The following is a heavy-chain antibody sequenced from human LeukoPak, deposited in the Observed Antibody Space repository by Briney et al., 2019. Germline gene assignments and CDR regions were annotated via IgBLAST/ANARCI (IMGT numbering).Heavy chain of an antibody. CDR1: GYSISSGYY. CDR3: ARGNYDFWSGYYPPNWFDP. V-gene: IGHV4-38-2*01. CDR2: IYHSGST. D-gene: IGHD3-3*01. Sequence: KPSETLSLTCAVSGYSISSGYYWGWIRQPPGKGLEWIGSIYHSGSTYYNPSLKSRVTISVDTSKNQFSLKLSSVTAADTAVYYCARGNYDFWSGYYPPNWFDPWGQGTLVTVSS. J-gene: IGHJ5*02.